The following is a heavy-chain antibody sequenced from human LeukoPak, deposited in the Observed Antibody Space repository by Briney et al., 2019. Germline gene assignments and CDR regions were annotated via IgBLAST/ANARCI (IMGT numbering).Heavy chain of an antibody. CDR1: GXSFTSYC. Sequence: GESLKISFKGSGXSFTSYCIGWVRQMPGKGLESMGIIYPGDSDTRYSPSFQGQVTISADKSISTAYLQWSSLKASDTAIYYCARSHSGGSYDAFDIWGQGTMVTVSS. J-gene: IGHJ3*02. D-gene: IGHD1-26*01. CDR3: ARSHSGGSYDAFDI. CDR2: IYPGDSDT. V-gene: IGHV5-51*01.